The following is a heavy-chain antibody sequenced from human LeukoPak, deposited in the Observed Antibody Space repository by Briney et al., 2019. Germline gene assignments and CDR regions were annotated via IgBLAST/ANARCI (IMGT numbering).Heavy chain of an antibody. CDR3: ARGDHFILHFDF. D-gene: IGHD1-14*01. CDR1: GFAFSTFG. CDR2: IRYDGTDK. Sequence: GGSLRLSCAASGFAFSTFGIHWVRQAPGKGLEWVAFIRYDGTDKYYTDSVKGRFTISRDNSKNTLYLQMNSVRTEDTAMYYCARGDHFILHFDFWGQGALVTVSS. V-gene: IGHV3-30*02. J-gene: IGHJ4*02.